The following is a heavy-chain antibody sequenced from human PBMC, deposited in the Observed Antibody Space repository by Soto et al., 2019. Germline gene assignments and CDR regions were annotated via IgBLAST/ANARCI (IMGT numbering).Heavy chain of an antibody. D-gene: IGHD2-21*01. V-gene: IGHV4-34*01. Sequence: SETLSLTCAVYGGSFSGYYWTWIRQPPGTGLEWIGEINHSGSTNYNPSLKSRVTISVDTSKNQFSLKLTSVTAADTAVYYCAIDKIPGLSDYCCQGPLVTVSS. CDR1: GGSFSGYY. CDR3: AIDKIPGLSDY. J-gene: IGHJ4*02. CDR2: INHSGST.